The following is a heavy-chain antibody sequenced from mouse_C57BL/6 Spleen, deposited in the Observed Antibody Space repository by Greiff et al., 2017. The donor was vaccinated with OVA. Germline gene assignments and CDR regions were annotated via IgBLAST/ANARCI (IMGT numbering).Heavy chain of an antibody. CDR2: IYPRDGST. Sequence: QVQLQQSGPELVKPGASVKLSCKASGYTFTSYDINWVKQRPGQGLEWIGWIYPRDGSTKYNEKFKGKATLTVDTSSSTAYMELHSLTSEDSAVYFCARVTTVVATYFDVWGTGTTVTVSS. J-gene: IGHJ1*03. V-gene: IGHV1-85*01. CDR1: GYTFTSYD. CDR3: ARVTTVVATYFDV. D-gene: IGHD1-1*01.